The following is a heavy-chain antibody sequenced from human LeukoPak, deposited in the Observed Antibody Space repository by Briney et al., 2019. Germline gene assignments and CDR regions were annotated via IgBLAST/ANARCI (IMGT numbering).Heavy chain of an antibody. CDR3: ARDHEWWGYDAFDI. D-gene: IGHD2-21*01. CDR1: GYTFTSYG. J-gene: IGHJ3*02. V-gene: IGHV1-18*01. Sequence: GASVKVSCKASGYTFTSYGISWVRQAPGQGLEWMGWISAYNGNTNYAQKLQGRVTMTTDTSTSTAYMELRSLRSDDTAVYYCARDHEWWGYDAFDIWGQGTMVTVSS. CDR2: ISAYNGNT.